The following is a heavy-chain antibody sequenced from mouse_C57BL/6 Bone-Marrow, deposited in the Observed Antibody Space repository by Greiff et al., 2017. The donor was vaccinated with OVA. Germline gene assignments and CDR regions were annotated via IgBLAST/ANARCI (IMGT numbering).Heavy chain of an antibody. CDR3: ARNDGYYAMDY. J-gene: IGHJ4*01. V-gene: IGHV7-3*01. D-gene: IGHD2-3*01. CDR2: ISNKANGYTT. Sequence: EVKLMESGGGLVQPGGSLSLSCAASGFTFTDYYMSWVRKPPGKALEWLGFISNKANGYTTEYSASVKVRFTISRDNSQSILYLQMNALGAEDNATYYCARNDGYYAMDYWGQGTSVTVSS. CDR1: GFTFTDYY.